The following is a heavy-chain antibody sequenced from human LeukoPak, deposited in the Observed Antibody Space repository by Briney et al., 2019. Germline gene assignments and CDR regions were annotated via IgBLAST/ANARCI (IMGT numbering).Heavy chain of an antibody. J-gene: IGHJ4*02. D-gene: IGHD6-19*01. CDR3: AKDSPDLQWLGPSFDY. CDR2: ISWDGGST. Sequence: GGALRLSCAASGFTFSSYSMNWVGQAPGKGREGVSLISWDGGSTYYADSVKGRFTISRDNSKNSLYLQMTSLRTEDTALYYCAKDSPDLQWLGPSFDYWGQGTLVTVSS. V-gene: IGHV3-43*01. CDR1: GFTFSSYS.